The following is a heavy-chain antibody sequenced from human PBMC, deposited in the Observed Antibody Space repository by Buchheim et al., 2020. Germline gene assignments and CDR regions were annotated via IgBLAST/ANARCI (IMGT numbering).Heavy chain of an antibody. CDR3: TRESTGCRGYFDY. CDR2: TN. Sequence: QVQLQESGPGLVKPSETLSLTCIVSGGSISSYYWSWIRQPPGKGLECIGNTNYYNPSLKSRVTISVDTSKNPNSMNMSSMTAADTAVYYCTRESTGCRGYFDYWGQGTL. V-gene: IGHV4-59*01. D-gene: IGHD3-9*01. CDR1: GGSISSYY. J-gene: IGHJ4*02.